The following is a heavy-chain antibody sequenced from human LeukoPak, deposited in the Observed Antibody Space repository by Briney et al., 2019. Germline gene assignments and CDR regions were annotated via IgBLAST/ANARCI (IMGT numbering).Heavy chain of an antibody. CDR2: IRQDGSEK. D-gene: IGHD3-22*01. CDR1: GFTFSSYW. J-gene: IGHJ4*02. V-gene: IGHV3-7*03. CDR3: ARDRSSSVYDSSGYYFSYRDY. Sequence: GGSLRLSCAASGFTFSSYWMSWVRQAPGKGLEWVANIRQDGSEKYYVDSVKGRFTISRDNAKNSLYLQMNSLRAEDTAVYYCARDRSSSVYDSSGYYFSYRDYWGQGTLVTVSS.